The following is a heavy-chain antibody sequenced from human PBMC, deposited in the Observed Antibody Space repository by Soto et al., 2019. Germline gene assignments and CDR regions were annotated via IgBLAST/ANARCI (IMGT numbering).Heavy chain of an antibody. CDR3: ARGPGGPDGPGDY. D-gene: IGHD2-15*01. V-gene: IGHV1-3*01. J-gene: IGHJ4*02. Sequence: QVQLVQSGAEVKKPGASVKVSCKASGYTFTSYAMHWVRQAPGQRREGMGWNNAGNGNTKYSQKFQGRVTITRDTSASTGYMELSSLRSEDTAVYYCARGPGGPDGPGDYWGQGTLVTVSS. CDR2: NNAGNGNT. CDR1: GYTFTSYA.